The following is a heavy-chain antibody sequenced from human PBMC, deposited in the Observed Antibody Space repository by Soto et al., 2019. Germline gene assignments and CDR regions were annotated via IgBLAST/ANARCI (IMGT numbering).Heavy chain of an antibody. V-gene: IGHV4-39*01. CDR2: IYYSGST. J-gene: IGHJ6*02. CDR3: ARHKYYYDSSYGMDV. Sequence: PSETLSLTCTVSGGSISSSSYYWGWIRQPPGKGLEWIGSIYYSGSTYYNPSLKSRVTISVDTSKNQFSLKLSSVTAVDTAVYYCARHKYYYDSSYGMDVWGQGTTVTVSS. CDR1: GGSISSSSYY. D-gene: IGHD3-22*01.